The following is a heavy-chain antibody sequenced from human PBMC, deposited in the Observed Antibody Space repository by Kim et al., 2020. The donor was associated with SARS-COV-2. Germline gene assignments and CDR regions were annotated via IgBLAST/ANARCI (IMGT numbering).Heavy chain of an antibody. CDR1: GGSISSSSYY. CDR3: ARHPQFGYDSSGYENPAPVDY. J-gene: IGHJ4*02. Sequence: SETLSLTCTVSGGSISSSSYYWGWIRQPPGKGLEWIGSIYYSGSTYYNPSLKSRVTISVDTSKNQFSLKLSSVTAADTAVYYCARHPQFGYDSSGYENPAPVDYWGQGTLVTVSS. CDR2: IYYSGST. D-gene: IGHD3-22*01. V-gene: IGHV4-39*01.